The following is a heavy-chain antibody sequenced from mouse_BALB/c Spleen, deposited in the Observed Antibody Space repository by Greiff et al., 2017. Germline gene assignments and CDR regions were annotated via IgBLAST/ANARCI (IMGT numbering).Heavy chain of an antibody. V-gene: IGHV1-69*02. Sequence: QVQLKQPGAELVKPGAPVKLSCKASGYTFTSYWMNWVKQRPGRGLEWIGRIDPSDSETHYNQKFKDKATLTVDKSSSTAYIQLSSLTSEDSAVYYCARKGNYRYLLAMDYWGQGTSVTVSS. D-gene: IGHD2-14*01. J-gene: IGHJ4*01. CDR1: GYTFTSYW. CDR2: IDPSDSET. CDR3: ARKGNYRYLLAMDY.